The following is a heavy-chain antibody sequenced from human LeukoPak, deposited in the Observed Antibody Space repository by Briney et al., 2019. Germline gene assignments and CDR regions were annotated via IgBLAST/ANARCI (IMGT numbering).Heavy chain of an antibody. CDR2: INTDGSRT. J-gene: IGHJ5*02. CDR3: ARTPQYSYGYNWFDP. Sequence: GGSLRLSCAASGFTFSSYWMHWVRQAPGKGLVWVSRINTDGSRTTYADSVKGRFTISRDSAKNTLYLQMNSLRAEDTAVYYCARTPQYSYGYNWFDPWGQGTLVTVSS. D-gene: IGHD5-18*01. V-gene: IGHV3-74*01. CDR1: GFTFSSYW.